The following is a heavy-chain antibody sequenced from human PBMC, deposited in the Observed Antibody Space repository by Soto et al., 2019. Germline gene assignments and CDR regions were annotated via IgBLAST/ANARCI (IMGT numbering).Heavy chain of an antibody. V-gene: IGHV1-3*01. Sequence: GASVKVSCKASGYTFTNYAIQWVRQAPGQSLEWLGWINAGNGNTNYAQKLQGRVTMTTDTSTSTAYMELRSLRSDDTAVYYCARDLTMILTIPHYWGQGTLVTVSS. D-gene: IGHD3-22*01. J-gene: IGHJ4*02. CDR1: GYTFTNYA. CDR3: ARDLTMILTIPHY. CDR2: INAGNGNT.